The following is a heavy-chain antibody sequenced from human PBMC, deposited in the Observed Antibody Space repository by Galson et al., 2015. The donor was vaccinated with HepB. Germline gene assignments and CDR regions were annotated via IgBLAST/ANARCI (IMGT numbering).Heavy chain of an antibody. D-gene: IGHD2-2*02. V-gene: IGHV3-23*01. J-gene: IGHJ6*02. CDR3: AKDLLGGGYCSSTSCYINYYGMDV. CDR2: ISGSGGST. Sequence: SLRLSCAASGFTFSSYAMSWVRQAPGKGLEWVSAISGSGGSTYYADSVKGRFTISRDNSKNTLYLQMNSLRAEDTAVYYCAKDLLGGGYCSSTSCYINYYGMDVWGQGTTVSVSS. CDR1: GFTFSSYA.